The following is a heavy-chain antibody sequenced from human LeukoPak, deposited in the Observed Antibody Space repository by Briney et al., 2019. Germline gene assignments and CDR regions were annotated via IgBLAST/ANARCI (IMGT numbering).Heavy chain of an antibody. CDR3: ARATNSYGGNSDF. CDR2: ISSYGDNT. D-gene: IGHD4-23*01. J-gene: IGHJ4*02. CDR1: GFTFSDYT. Sequence: PGGSLRLSCVASGFTFSDYTMHWVRQAPGKGLEYVSAISSYGDNTYYANSVKGRFTISRDNSKNTLYLQMGSLRADDMAVYYCARATNSYGGNSDFWGQGTLVTVPS. V-gene: IGHV3-64*01.